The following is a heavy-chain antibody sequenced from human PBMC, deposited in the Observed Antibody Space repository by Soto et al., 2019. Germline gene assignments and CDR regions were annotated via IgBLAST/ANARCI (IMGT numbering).Heavy chain of an antibody. D-gene: IGHD4-17*01. Sequence: EVQLAESGGGLIQSGGSLRLSCAASGFTVSRNYMNWVRQAPGKGLEWVSVMYSDGRTYYADSVKGRFTISRDNSKNTLYLQMNSLRAEDTAVYYCARDPHDYGVYGRLDYWGQGTLVTVSS. CDR1: GFTVSRNY. J-gene: IGHJ4*02. CDR3: ARDPHDYGVYGRLDY. CDR2: MYSDGRT. V-gene: IGHV3-53*01.